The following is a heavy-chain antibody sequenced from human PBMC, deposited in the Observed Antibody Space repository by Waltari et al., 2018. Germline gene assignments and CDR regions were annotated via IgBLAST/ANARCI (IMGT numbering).Heavy chain of an antibody. V-gene: IGHV4-61*02. D-gene: IGHD5-12*01. CDR2: IYTSGST. J-gene: IGHJ4*02. Sequence: QVQLPESGPGLVKPSQTLSITCPVSGGSISSVSYYWSWIRPTAGKGLEWIGRIYTSGSTNYNPSLKSRVTISVYTSKNQFSLKLSSVTAADTAVYYCAREWSGYDGAGPFDYWGQGTLVTVSS. CDR1: GGSISSVSYY. CDR3: AREWSGYDGAGPFDY.